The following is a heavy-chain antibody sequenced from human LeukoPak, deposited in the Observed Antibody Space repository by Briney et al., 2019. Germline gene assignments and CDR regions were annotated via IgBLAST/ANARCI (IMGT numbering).Heavy chain of an antibody. J-gene: IGHJ5*02. CDR1: GYIFTSYY. CDR2: INPSGGSI. D-gene: IGHD3-16*01. Sequence: ASVKVSCKASGYIFTSYYMYWVRQAPGQGLEWMGIINPSGGSIRYAQKFQGRLTLTRDLSTSTDYMELSSLRSDDTAVYFCARDTSEGDYAWWFDPWGQGTLVTVAS. V-gene: IGHV1-46*01. CDR3: ARDTSEGDYAWWFDP.